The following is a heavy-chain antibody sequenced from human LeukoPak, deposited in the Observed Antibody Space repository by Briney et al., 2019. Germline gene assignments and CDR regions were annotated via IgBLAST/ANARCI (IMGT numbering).Heavy chain of an antibody. CDR3: ARGLWFGEPSYYYYYMDV. CDR1: GASISSYY. D-gene: IGHD3-10*01. CDR2: IYYSGRT. Sequence: SETLSLTCTVSGASISSYYWSWIRQSPGRGLEWIGYIYYSGRTNYNPSLKSRVTISVDTSKNQFSLKPSSVTAADTAVYYCARGLWFGEPSYYYYYMDVWGKGTTVTISS. J-gene: IGHJ6*03. V-gene: IGHV4-59*01.